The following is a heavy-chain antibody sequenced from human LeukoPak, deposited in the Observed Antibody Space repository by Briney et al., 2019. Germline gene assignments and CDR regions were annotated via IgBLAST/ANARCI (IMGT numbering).Heavy chain of an antibody. CDR3: TRGPTLIGVAGTWPLDY. Sequence: TPGGSLRLSCAASGFTFSDYSMHWFRQAPGKGLEWVSSISSGSTYKYSADSLKGRFTISRDNAKNSLYLQMNSLRAEDSAVYYCTRGPTLIGVAGTWPLDYWGQGTLVTVSS. CDR1: GFTFSDYS. CDR2: ISSGSTYK. V-gene: IGHV3-21*01. D-gene: IGHD6-19*01. J-gene: IGHJ4*02.